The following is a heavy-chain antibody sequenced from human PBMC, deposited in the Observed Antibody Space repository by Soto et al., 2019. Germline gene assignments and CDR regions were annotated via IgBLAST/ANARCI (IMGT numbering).Heavy chain of an antibody. CDR2: IYSDGKT. D-gene: IGHD3-22*01. J-gene: IGHJ4*02. CDR3: ARDGGGGYYDSSGYVAV. V-gene: IGHV3-53*01. CDR1: GIIVSTNY. Sequence: GGSLRLSCAASGIIVSTNYMSWVRQAPGKGLEWVSLIYSDGKTYYADSVKGRFTISRDNSKNTVSLQMNSVRAEDTAVYYCARDGGGGYYDSSGYVAVWGQGTLVTVSS.